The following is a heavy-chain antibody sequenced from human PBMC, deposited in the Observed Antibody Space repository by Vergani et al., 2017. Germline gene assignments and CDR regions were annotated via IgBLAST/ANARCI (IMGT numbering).Heavy chain of an antibody. CDR2: IKHSGST. J-gene: IGHJ4*02. Sequence: QVQLQQWGAGLLKPSETLSLTCVVYGGSFRDYYWSWIRQPPGKGLEWIGEIKHSGSTNYNPSLKSRFTISGNTSKNQFSLKLSSGTAADTAVYYCARGGLGGRWLLNWGFDYGGQGTLVTFSS. CDR3: ARGGLGGRWLLNWGFDY. V-gene: IGHV4-34*01. D-gene: IGHD5-24*01. CDR1: GGSFRDYY.